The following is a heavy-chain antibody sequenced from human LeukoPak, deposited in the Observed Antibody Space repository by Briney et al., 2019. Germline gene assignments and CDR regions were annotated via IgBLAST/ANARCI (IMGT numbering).Heavy chain of an antibody. J-gene: IGHJ6*02. Sequence: GGSLRLSCAVSGFTFNNHWMHWVRQAPGKGLVWVSRIKTDGSVTNYADSVEGRFTISRDKAKNTLYLQMNSLRVEDTAVYYCARGINMDVWGQGTTVTVSS. CDR1: GFTFNNHW. CDR2: IKTDGSVT. CDR3: ARGINMDV. V-gene: IGHV3-74*01.